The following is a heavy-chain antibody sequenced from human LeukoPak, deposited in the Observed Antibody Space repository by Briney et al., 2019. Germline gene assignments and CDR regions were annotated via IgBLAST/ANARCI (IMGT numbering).Heavy chain of an antibody. CDR1: DGSLSSDY. CDR2: IYYSGST. V-gene: IGHV4-59*01. CDR3: ATDRDTVNYYYFGMDV. J-gene: IGHJ6*02. D-gene: IGHD4-17*01. Sequence: SETLSPTCIVSDGSLSSDYWSWIRPPPGRGLEWIGHIYYSGSTKYNPSLKSRVTISIDTSKNQFSQKLSSVTAADTAVYYCATDRDTVNYYYFGMDVWGQGTTVTVSS.